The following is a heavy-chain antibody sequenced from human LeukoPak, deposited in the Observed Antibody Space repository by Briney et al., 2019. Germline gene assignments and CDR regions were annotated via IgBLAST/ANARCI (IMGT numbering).Heavy chain of an antibody. CDR2: INPNSGGT. V-gene: IGHV1-2*02. CDR1: GYRFTTYG. CDR3: ARDHSGSYYGAGY. D-gene: IGHD1-26*01. Sequence: ASVKVSCKASGYRFTTYGISWVRQAPGQGLEWMGWINPNSGGTNYAQKFQGRVTMTRDTSISTAYMELSRLRSDDTAVYYCARDHSGSYYGAGYWGQGTLVTVSS. J-gene: IGHJ4*02.